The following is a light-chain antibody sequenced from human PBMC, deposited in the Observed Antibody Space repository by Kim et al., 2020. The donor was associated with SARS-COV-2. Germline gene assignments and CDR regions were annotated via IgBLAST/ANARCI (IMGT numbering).Light chain of an antibody. CDR2: QDS. CDR1: KLGDKY. Sequence: SYELTQPPSVSVSPGQTASITCSGDKLGDKYACWYQQKPGQSPVLVIYQDSKRPSGIPERFSGSNPGNTATLTISGTQAMDEADYYCQAWDSSTALVFGG. J-gene: IGLJ3*02. CDR3: QAWDSSTALV. V-gene: IGLV3-1*01.